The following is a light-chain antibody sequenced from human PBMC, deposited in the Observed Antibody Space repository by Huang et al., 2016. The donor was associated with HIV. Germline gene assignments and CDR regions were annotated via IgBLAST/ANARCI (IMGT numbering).Light chain of an antibody. CDR1: QRVCNN. CDR3: LHYDNWPPYT. Sequence: EIVMTQSPTTLSVSPGERATLSCRASQRVCNNLAWYQQRPGQAPRLLIYAATTRPSCIPARFSGSGSGTEFTLTISSLQSEDFAVYYCLHYDNWPPYTFGQGTKLEMK. CDR2: AAT. J-gene: IGKJ2*01. V-gene: IGKV3-15*01.